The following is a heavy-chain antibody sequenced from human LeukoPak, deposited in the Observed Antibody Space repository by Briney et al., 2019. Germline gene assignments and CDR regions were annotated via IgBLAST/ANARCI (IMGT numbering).Heavy chain of an antibody. J-gene: IGHJ3*02. CDR2: ISSSSSYI. CDR3: ARDSPYYYDSSGYSEDDAFDI. Sequence: GSLRLSCEASGFTFTTYSMNWVRQAPGKGLEWVSSISSSSSYIYYADSVKGRFTISRDNAKNSLYLQMNSLRAEDTAVYYCARDSPYYYDSSGYSEDDAFDIWGQGTMVSVSS. CDR1: GFTFTTYS. D-gene: IGHD3-22*01. V-gene: IGHV3-21*01.